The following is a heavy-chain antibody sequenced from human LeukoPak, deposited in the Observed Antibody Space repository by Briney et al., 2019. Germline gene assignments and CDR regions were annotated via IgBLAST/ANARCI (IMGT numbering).Heavy chain of an antibody. CDR3: ARDPGSTRGIAAANGAFDI. J-gene: IGHJ3*02. D-gene: IGHD6-13*01. CDR1: GFTFSSYA. Sequence: GGSLRLSCAASGFTFSSYAMSWVRQAPGKGLEWVSAISGSGGSTYYADSVKGRFTISRDNSKNTLYLQMNSLRAEDTAVYYCARDPGSTRGIAAANGAFDIWGQGTMVTVSS. CDR2: ISGSGGST. V-gene: IGHV3-23*01.